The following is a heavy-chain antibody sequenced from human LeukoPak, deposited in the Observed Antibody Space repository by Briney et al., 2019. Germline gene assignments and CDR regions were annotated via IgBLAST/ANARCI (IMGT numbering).Heavy chain of an antibody. J-gene: IGHJ4*02. CDR2: INPNSGGT. Sequence: ASVKVSCKASGYTFTGYYMHWVRQAPGQGLEWMGRINPNSGGTNYAQKFQGRVTMTRDTSISTAYMELSRLRSDDTAVYYCARERVAARSTVLDYWGQGTLVTVSS. D-gene: IGHD2-15*01. CDR3: ARERVAARSTVLDY. CDR1: GYTFTGYY. V-gene: IGHV1-2*06.